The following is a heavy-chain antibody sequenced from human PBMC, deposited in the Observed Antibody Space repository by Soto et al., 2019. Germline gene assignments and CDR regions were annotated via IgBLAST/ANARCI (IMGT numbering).Heavy chain of an antibody. D-gene: IGHD3-3*01. CDR2: IYTSGST. J-gene: IGHJ3*02. V-gene: IGHV4-4*07. CDR3: ARDGDFWSGSYAFDI. Sequence: PSENLYLTCTVSGGSISSYFWSWIRQPAGKGLEWIGRIYTSGSTNYNPSLKSRVTMSVDTSKNQFSLRLSSVTAADTAVYYCARDGDFWSGSYAFDIGGQGTMVT. CDR1: GGSISSYF.